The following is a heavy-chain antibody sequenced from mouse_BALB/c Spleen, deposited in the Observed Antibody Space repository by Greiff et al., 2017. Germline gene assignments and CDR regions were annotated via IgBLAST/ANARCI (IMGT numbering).Heavy chain of an antibody. V-gene: IGHV3-2*02. CDR1: GYSITSDYA. CDR3: AREGDYYAMDY. J-gene: IGHJ4*01. Sequence: DVKLQESGPGLVKPSQSLSLTCTVTGYSITSDYAWNWIRQFPGNKLEWMGYISYSGSTSYNPSLKSRISITRDTSKNQFFLQLNSVTTEDTATYYCAREGDYYAMDYWGQGTSVTVSS. CDR2: ISYSGST.